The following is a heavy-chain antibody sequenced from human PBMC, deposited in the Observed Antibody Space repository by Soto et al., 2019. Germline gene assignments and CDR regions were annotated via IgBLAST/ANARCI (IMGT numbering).Heavy chain of an antibody. D-gene: IGHD3-22*01. J-gene: IGHJ3*02. CDR2: TYYRSKWYH. CDR1: GDSVSSDTVV. V-gene: IGHV6-1*01. CDR3: ARGIYDTSVGTAFDI. Sequence: SQTLSLTCAISGDSVSSDTVVWNWIRLSPSRGLEWLGRTYYRSKWYHEYVVFVQSQISINPDTSKNHFSLQLNSVTPEDTAVYYCARGIYDTSVGTAFDIWGQGAKVTVSS.